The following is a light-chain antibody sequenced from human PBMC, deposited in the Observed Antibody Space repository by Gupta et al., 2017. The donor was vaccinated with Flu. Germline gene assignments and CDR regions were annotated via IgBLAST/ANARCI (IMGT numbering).Light chain of an antibody. CDR3: LQYDHWLPA. CDR1: ESVGIN. CDR2: DAS. J-gene: IGKJ1*01. V-gene: IGKV3-15*01. Sequence: ETVMTQSPATLSVSPGERATLSCRASESVGINLAWYQEKGGRTPRLLFYDASTRATGVPTRFSGSGSGTEFTLTISSLQSEDVAAYYCLQYDHWLPAFGQGTKVEIK.